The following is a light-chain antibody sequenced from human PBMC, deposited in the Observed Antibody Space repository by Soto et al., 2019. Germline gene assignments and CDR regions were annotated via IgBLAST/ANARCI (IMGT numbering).Light chain of an antibody. V-gene: IGKV3-20*01. Sequence: EIVLTQSPGTLSLSPGERATLSCRAGQSLSGTFLSWYHQKPRQSPRRVIYSATSRATGIPERFSGSGSGTDFTLTISRLEPEDFAVYYCHHYGSLSLWTFGQGTKVDIK. CDR1: QSLSGTF. CDR2: SAT. CDR3: HHYGSLSLWT. J-gene: IGKJ1*01.